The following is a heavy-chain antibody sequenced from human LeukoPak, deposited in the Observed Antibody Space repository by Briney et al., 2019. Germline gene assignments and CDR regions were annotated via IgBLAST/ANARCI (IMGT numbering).Heavy chain of an antibody. CDR1: GGSLSSGSYY. J-gene: IGHJ4*02. Sequence: PSETLSLTCTVSGGSLSSGSYYWSWIRQPAGKGLEWIGRIYTSGSTHYNPSLKTRVTISVDTSKSQFSLKLSSVTAADTAVYYWARLYGSGSSLYFDYWGEGTLVTVSS. CDR3: ARLYGSGSSLYFDY. D-gene: IGHD3-10*01. V-gene: IGHV4-61*02. CDR2: IYTSGST.